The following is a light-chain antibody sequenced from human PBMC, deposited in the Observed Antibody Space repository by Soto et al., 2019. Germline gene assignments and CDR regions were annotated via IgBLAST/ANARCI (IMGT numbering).Light chain of an antibody. CDR3: QQYNNYGSWT. Sequence: DTQVTQSPSTLSASVGDRVTITCRASQSIGGWLAWYQQKPGKAPNLLIYKASTLESGVPSRISGSGSATEYTLTISGLQPDDFATYYCQQYNNYGSWTFGQGTKVEIK. V-gene: IGKV1-5*03. CDR2: KAS. J-gene: IGKJ1*01. CDR1: QSIGGW.